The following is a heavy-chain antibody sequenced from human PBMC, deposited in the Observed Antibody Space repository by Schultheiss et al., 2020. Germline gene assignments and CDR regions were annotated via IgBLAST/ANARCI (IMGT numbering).Heavy chain of an antibody. CDR1: GFIFSDYH. V-gene: IGHV3-11*06. Sequence: GESLKISCAVSGFIFSDYHMSWIRQAPGKGLEWVSYISSRSSYTNYADSVKGRFTIARDNAKNSLYLQMNSLRAEDTAVYYCAKENARRPFLYGMDVWGQGTTVT. CDR3: AKENARRPFLYGMDV. J-gene: IGHJ6*02. D-gene: IGHD2/OR15-2a*01. CDR2: ISSRSSYT.